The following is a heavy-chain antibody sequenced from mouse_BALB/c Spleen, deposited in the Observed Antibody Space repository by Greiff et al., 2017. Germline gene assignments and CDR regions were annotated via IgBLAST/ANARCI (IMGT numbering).Heavy chain of an antibody. J-gene: IGHJ3*01. D-gene: IGHD2-3*01. Sequence: EVKLMESGAELVKPGASVKLSCTASGFNIKDTYMHWVKQRPEQGLEWIGRIDPANGNTKYDPKFQGKATITADTSSNTAYLQLSSLTSEDTAVYYCARYDDGFSWFAYWGQGTLVTVSA. V-gene: IGHV14-3*02. CDR3: ARYDDGFSWFAY. CDR1: GFNIKDTY. CDR2: IDPANGNT.